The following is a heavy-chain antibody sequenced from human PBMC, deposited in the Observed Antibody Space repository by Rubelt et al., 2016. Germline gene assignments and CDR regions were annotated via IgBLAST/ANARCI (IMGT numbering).Heavy chain of an antibody. V-gene: IGHV3-30*18. J-gene: IGHJ6*02. CDR2: ISYDGSNK. CDR3: AKDPWHPRVGSGRYRDTKKYYYYYGMDV. D-gene: IGHD3-10*01. Sequence: GFTFSSYGMHWVRQAPGKGLEWVAVISYDGSNKYYADSVKGRFTISRDNSKNTLYLQMNSLRAEDTAVYYCAKDPWHPRVGSGRYRDTKKYYYYYGMDVWGQGTTVTVSS. CDR1: GFTFSSYG.